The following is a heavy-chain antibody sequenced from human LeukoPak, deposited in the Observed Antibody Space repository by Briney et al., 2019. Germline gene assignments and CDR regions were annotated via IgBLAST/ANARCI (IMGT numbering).Heavy chain of an antibody. Sequence: PSETLSLTCTVSGGSISSYYWSWIRQPPGKGLEWIGYIYDSGSTNYNPSLKSRVTISVDTSKNQFSLKLSSVTAADTAVYYCARGGSGYDSFYYYGMDVWGQGTSVTVSS. J-gene: IGHJ6*02. CDR3: ARGGSGYDSFYYYGMDV. V-gene: IGHV4-59*01. D-gene: IGHD5-12*01. CDR2: IYDSGST. CDR1: GGSISSYY.